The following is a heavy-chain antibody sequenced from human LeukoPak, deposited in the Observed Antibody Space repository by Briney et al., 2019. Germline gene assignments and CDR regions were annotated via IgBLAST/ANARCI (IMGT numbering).Heavy chain of an antibody. CDR3: ARGGYSFDY. CDR1: GFRSTGYW. D-gene: IGHD5-12*01. CDR2: LHPDGSER. Sequence: PGGSLRLSCAASGFRSTGYWMTWVRQAPGKGLEWVARLHPDGSERNYVGSVEGRFTVSGDNAKSSLYLQMNSLRVEDTAVYYCARGGYSFDYLGQGTLVTVSS. J-gene: IGHJ4*02. V-gene: IGHV3-7*01.